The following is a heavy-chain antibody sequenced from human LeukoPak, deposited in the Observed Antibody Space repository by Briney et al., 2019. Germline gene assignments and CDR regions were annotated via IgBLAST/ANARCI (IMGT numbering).Heavy chain of an antibody. J-gene: IGHJ4*02. Sequence: GGSLRLSCAASGFTFSSYWMSWVRQAPGKGLEWVANIKQDGSEKYYVDSVKGRFTISRDNAKNSLYLQMNSLRAEDTAVYYCARVWYYYGSGSAHYFDYWGQGTLVTVPS. CDR1: GFTFSSYW. V-gene: IGHV3-7*01. D-gene: IGHD3-10*01. CDR3: ARVWYYYGSGSAHYFDY. CDR2: IKQDGSEK.